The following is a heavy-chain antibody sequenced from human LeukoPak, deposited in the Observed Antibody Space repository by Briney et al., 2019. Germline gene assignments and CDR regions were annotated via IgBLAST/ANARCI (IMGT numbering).Heavy chain of an antibody. CDR2: ISWNSGSI. J-gene: IGHJ4*02. Sequence: GRSLRLSCAASGFTFDDYAMHWVRQAPGKGLEWVSGISWNSGSIGYADSVKGRFTISRDNAKNSLYLQMNSLRAEDTALYYCAKDIDPDHDIAAGSPGFDYWGRGTLVTVSS. CDR3: AKDIDPDHDIAAGSPGFDY. D-gene: IGHD6-13*01. V-gene: IGHV3-9*01. CDR1: GFTFDDYA.